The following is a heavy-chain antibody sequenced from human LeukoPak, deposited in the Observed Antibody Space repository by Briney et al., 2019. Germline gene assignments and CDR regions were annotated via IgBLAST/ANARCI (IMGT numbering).Heavy chain of an antibody. CDR2: TYYRSKWYN. CDR3: SRSDGASDFDY. V-gene: IGHV6-1*01. J-gene: IGHJ4*02. Sequence: SQTLSLTCAISGDGVSSNRASWTWIRQSPSRGLEWLGRTYYRSKWYNDYAVSLKSRISINPGTSKNQFSLQLNSVTPEDTAVYYCSRSDGASDFDYWGQGTLVTVSS. CDR1: GDGVSSNRAS. D-gene: IGHD5-24*01.